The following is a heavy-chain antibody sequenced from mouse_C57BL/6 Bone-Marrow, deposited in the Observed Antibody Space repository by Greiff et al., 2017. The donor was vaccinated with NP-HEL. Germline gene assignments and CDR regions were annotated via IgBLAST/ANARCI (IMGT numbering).Heavy chain of an antibody. V-gene: IGHV1-47*01. J-gene: IGHJ2*01. CDR1: GYTFTTYP. Sequence: VQLQQSGAELVKPGASVKMSCKASGYTFTTYPIEWMKQNHGKSLEWIGNFHPYNDDTKYNEKFKGKATLTVEKSSSTVYLELSRLTSDDSAVYSCESGGCYYGPYYFGYWGQGTTLTVSS. D-gene: IGHD1-1*01. CDR3: ESGGCYYGPYYFGY. CDR2: FHPYNDDT.